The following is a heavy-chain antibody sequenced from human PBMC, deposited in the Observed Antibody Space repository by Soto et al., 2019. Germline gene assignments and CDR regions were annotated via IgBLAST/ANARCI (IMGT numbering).Heavy chain of an antibody. J-gene: IGHJ4*02. CDR1: GGTISNFA. D-gene: IGHD3-3*01. CDR2: IAPIDGTT. Sequence: QVQLVQSGAEVKKPGSSVKVSCTTSGGTISNFAINWVRQAPGQGLEWMGGIAPIDGTTNYAEKFQGRVTITADASRSTAYMDLSSLRSDDTAVYYCARSFTKSRRGGVAFDYWGQGTLLTVSP. CDR3: ARSFTKSRRGGVAFDY. V-gene: IGHV1-69*01.